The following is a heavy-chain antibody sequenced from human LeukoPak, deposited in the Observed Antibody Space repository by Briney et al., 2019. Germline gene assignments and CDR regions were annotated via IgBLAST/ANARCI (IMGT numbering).Heavy chain of an antibody. D-gene: IGHD2-21*01. V-gene: IGHV3-23*01. CDR3: AKTYKRPGRVGISDSAGGFFDG. CDR1: GVTLSNYA. J-gene: IGHJ4*02. CDR2: ISSSGSGGNT. Sequence: GGSLRLSCVASGVTLSNYAMSWARQAPGKGLEWVSGISSSGSGGNTYYADSVKGRFTISRDSSRNTLYLQMTSLRAEDTAIYYCAKTYKRPGRVGISDSAGGFFDGWGQGTRVIVSS.